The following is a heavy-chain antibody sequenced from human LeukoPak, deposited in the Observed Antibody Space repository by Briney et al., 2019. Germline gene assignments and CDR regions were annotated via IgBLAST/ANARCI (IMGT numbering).Heavy chain of an antibody. Sequence: KTSETLSLTCAVYGGSFIGYYWSWIRQPPGKGLEWIGEINHSGSTNYNPSLKSRVTISVDTSKNQFSLKLSSVTAADTAVYYCSRGGLYCSGGSCSSWFDPWGQGTLVTVSS. CDR2: INHSGST. CDR3: SRGGLYCSGGSCSSWFDP. D-gene: IGHD2-15*01. J-gene: IGHJ5*02. V-gene: IGHV4-34*01. CDR1: GGSFIGYY.